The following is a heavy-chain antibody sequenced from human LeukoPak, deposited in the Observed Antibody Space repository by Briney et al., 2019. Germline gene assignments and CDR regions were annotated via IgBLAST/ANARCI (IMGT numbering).Heavy chain of an antibody. Sequence: GGSLRLSCAASGFTFSSYGMHWVRQAPGKGLEWVAVIWYDGSNKYYADSVKGRFTISRDNSKNTLYLQMNSLRAEDTAVYYCARDDSNPPYYYYGMDVWGQGTTVTVSS. CDR2: IWYDGSNK. D-gene: IGHD3-22*01. V-gene: IGHV3-33*01. J-gene: IGHJ6*02. CDR1: GFTFSSYG. CDR3: ARDDSNPPYYYYGMDV.